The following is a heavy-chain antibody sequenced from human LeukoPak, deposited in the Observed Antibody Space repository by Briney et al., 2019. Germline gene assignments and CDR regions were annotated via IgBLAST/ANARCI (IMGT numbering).Heavy chain of an antibody. CDR1: GFTLSSYM. CDR3: TKDPLDY. J-gene: IGHJ4*02. V-gene: IGHV3-23*01. Sequence: GGSLRLSCVASGFTLSSYMMSWVRQAPGKGLEWVSGISGSAVGTFYSDSVRGRFTISRDSPKNTLYLRMNSLRVEDTAVYYCTKDPLDYWGQGTLVTVSS. CDR2: ISGSAVGT.